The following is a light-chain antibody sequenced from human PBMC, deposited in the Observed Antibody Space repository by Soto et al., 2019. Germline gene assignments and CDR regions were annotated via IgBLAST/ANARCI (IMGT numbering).Light chain of an antibody. CDR2: DAS. CDR1: QSVSSY. Sequence: EIVLTQSPATLSLSPGERATLSCRASQSVSSYLAWYQQKPGQAPRLLIYDASNRATGIPARFGGSGSGTDFTLTISRLEPEDFAVYYCQQYGRSPTFGGGTKVDIK. J-gene: IGKJ4*01. CDR3: QQYGRSPT. V-gene: IGKV3-11*01.